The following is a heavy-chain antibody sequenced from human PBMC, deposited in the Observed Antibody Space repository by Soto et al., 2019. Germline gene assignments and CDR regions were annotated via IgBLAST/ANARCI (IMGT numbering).Heavy chain of an antibody. D-gene: IGHD3-22*01. Sequence: TLSLTCAVYGGSFSGHSWTWIRQSPGKGLEWIGDINHSGRVNYSPSLKSRVTISLDTSKNQFSLTLSAVTAADTAMYYCSTRAYDTNGYYRFDPWGQGTLVTVSS. CDR1: GGSFSGHS. J-gene: IGHJ5*01. CDR2: INHSGRV. CDR3: STRAYDTNGYYRFDP. V-gene: IGHV4-34*01.